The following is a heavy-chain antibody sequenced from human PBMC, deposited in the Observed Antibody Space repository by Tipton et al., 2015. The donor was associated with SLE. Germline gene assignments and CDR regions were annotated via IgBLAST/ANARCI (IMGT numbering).Heavy chain of an antibody. CDR1: GFTFSTYA. J-gene: IGHJ4*02. D-gene: IGHD4-17*01. Sequence: SLRLSCSASGFTFSTYAIHWVRQAPGKGLQYVSAISSNGGSTYYADSVKGRFTISRDNSKNTVYLQMNSLRAEDTAVYYCAKDRLGATTGYFDYWGQGTLVTVSS. V-gene: IGHV3-64*04. CDR3: AKDRLGATTGYFDY. CDR2: ISSNGGST.